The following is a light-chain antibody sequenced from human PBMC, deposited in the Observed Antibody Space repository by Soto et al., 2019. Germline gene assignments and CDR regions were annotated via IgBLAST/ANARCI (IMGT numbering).Light chain of an antibody. CDR2: GAS. CDR3: QQYGSSPPWT. CDR1: QTVRNNY. J-gene: IGKJ1*01. V-gene: IGKV3-20*01. Sequence: EFMLSQSPGTLSLSPGERATLSCRASQTVRNNYLAWYQQKPGQAPRLLIYGASSRATGIPDRFSGSGSGTDFTLTISRLEPEDFAVYYCQQYGSSPPWTFGQGTKVDIK.